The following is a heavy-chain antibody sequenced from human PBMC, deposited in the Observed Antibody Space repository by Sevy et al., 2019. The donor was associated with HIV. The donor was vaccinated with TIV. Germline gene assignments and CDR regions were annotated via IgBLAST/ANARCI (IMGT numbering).Heavy chain of an antibody. J-gene: IGHJ1*01. V-gene: IGHV3-30*04. Sequence: GGYLRLSCTVSGFIFSNFAMHWVRQAPGKGLEWVAVTSYDGSHKYYADSVKGRFIVSRDNSRNILSLEMSSLTSDDTAVYYCARGENDDEFFQYWGQGTLVTVSS. CDR3: ARGENDDEFFQY. CDR1: GFIFSNFA. D-gene: IGHD1-26*01. CDR2: TSYDGSHK.